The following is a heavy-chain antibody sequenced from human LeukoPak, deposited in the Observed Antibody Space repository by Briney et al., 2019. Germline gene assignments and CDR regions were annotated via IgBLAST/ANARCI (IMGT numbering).Heavy chain of an antibody. CDR3: TVQMATIAPY. V-gene: IGHV1-46*01. J-gene: IGHJ4*02. CDR2: INPSRGST. D-gene: IGHD5-24*01. Sequence: ASVKVSCKASGYTFTGYYMHWVRQAPGQGPEWMGIINPSRGSTRSAQKFQGRVTMTRDTSISTAYMELSSLRSDDSAIYYCTVQMATIAPYWGQGTLVTVSS. CDR1: GYTFTGYY.